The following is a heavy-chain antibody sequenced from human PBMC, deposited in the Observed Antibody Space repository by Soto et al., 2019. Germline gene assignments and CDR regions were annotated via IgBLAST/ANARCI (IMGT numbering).Heavy chain of an antibody. V-gene: IGHV3-30-3*01. J-gene: IGHJ4*02. D-gene: IGHD6-19*01. CDR2: ISYDGSNK. Sequence: GGSLRLSCAASGFTFSSYAMHWVRQAPGKGLEWVAVISYDGSNKYYADSVKGRFTISRDNSKNTLYLQMNSLRAEDTAVYYCASCTAGYSSGWYGYQFDYWGQGTLVTVSS. CDR3: ASCTAGYSSGWYGYQFDY. CDR1: GFTFSSYA.